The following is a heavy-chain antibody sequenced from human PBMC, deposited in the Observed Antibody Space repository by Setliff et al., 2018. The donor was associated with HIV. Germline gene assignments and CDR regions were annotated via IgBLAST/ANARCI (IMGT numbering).Heavy chain of an antibody. V-gene: IGHV3-21*01. CDR2: ISSSSSYI. CDR3: AKDGLAGYFES. J-gene: IGHJ4*02. Sequence: PGKGLEWVSSISSSSSYIYYADSVKGRFTISRDTSNNTLYLQMNSLRAEDTAVYYCAKDGLAGYFESWGLGTLVTVSS. D-gene: IGHD1-1*01.